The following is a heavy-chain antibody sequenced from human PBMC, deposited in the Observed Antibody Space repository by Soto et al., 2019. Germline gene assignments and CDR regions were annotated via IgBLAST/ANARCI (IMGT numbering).Heavy chain of an antibody. Sequence: GGSLRLSCAASGFTFSSYAMHWVRQAPGKGLEWVAVISYDGSNKYYADSVKGRFTISRDNSKNTLYLQMNSLRAEDTAVYYCARVPSVQTGGHYYFDYWGQGTLVTVSS. CDR2: ISYDGSNK. CDR1: GFTFSSYA. CDR3: ARVPSVQTGGHYYFDY. V-gene: IGHV3-30-3*01. D-gene: IGHD3-16*01. J-gene: IGHJ4*02.